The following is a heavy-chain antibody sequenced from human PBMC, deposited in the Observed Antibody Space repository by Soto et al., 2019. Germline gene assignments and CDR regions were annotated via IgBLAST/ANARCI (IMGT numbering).Heavy chain of an antibody. V-gene: IGHV4-34*01. J-gene: IGHJ4*02. D-gene: IGHD3-16*01. CDR1: GGSFSGYY. CDR3: ARGGPRRYDYIWGSQIAYRFFYY. CDR2: INHSGST. Sequence: SETLSLTCAVYGGSFSGYYWSWIRQPPGKGLGWIGEINHSGSTNYNPSLKSRVTISVDTSKNQFSLKLSSVTAADTAVYYCARGGPRRYDYIWGSQIAYRFFYYWGQGTLVTVSS.